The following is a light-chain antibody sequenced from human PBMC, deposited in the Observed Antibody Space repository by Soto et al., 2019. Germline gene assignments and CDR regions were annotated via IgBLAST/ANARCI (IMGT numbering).Light chain of an antibody. V-gene: IGKV3-20*01. CDR2: GAS. J-gene: IGKJ4*01. CDR1: QSVRSSY. CDR3: QQYGSSPS. Sequence: EIVLTQSPGTLSLSPGERVTLSCRASQSVRSSYLAWYQQKPGQAPSLLIYGASNRATGIADRFSGSGSGTDFTLTISRLGPEDFAVYYCQQYGSSPSFGGGTKVEIK.